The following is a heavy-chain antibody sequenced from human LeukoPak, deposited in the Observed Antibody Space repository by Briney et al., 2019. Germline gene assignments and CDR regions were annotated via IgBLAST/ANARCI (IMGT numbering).Heavy chain of an antibody. V-gene: IGHV1-2*02. Sequence: ASVKVSCKAFGYTFTSNYMHWVRQAPGQGLEWMGWISPNSGGTNYAQKFQGRVTMTRDTSISTAYMELSRLRSDDTAVYYCARGYDYGGIGYWGQGTLVTVSS. J-gene: IGHJ4*02. CDR2: ISPNSGGT. D-gene: IGHD4-23*01. CDR1: GYTFTSNY. CDR3: ARGYDYGGIGY.